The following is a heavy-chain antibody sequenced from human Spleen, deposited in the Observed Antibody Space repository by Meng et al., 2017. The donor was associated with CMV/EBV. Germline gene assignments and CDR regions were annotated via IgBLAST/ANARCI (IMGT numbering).Heavy chain of an antibody. V-gene: IGHV1-69*05. CDR1: GYTFAGYY. J-gene: IGHJ4*02. CDR2: INPKTGTA. Sequence: SVKVSCKASGYTFAGYYLHWVRQAPGQGLEWMGWINPKTGTANYAQKFQGRVTITTDESTSTAYMELSSLRSEDTAVYYCARGRSGWYGGDYWGQGTLVTVSS. CDR3: ARGRSGWYGGDY. D-gene: IGHD6-19*01.